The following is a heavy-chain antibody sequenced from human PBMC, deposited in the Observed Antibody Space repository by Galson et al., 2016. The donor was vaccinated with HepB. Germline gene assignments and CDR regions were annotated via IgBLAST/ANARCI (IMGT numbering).Heavy chain of an antibody. Sequence: SLRLSCAASEFTFSYYYMSWIRQAPGKGLEWVSYISGSSHDTNYADSVKGRFTISRDNAKNSLYLQMTSLRAEDTAVYYCARDTSSSPYYYYMDVWGQGTLVPVS. CDR1: EFTFSYYY. D-gene: IGHD6-6*01. J-gene: IGHJ6*03. CDR3: ARDTSSSPYYYYMDV. V-gene: IGHV3-11*06. CDR2: ISGSSHDT.